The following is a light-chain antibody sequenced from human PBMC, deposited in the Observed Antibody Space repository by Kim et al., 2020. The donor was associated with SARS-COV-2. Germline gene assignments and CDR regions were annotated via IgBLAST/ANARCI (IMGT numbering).Light chain of an antibody. V-gene: IGLV3-19*01. CDR1: SLRSYY. J-gene: IGLJ3*02. Sequence: SSELTQDPAVSVALGQTVRITCQGDSLRSYYASWYQQKPGQAPVLVIYGKNNRPSGIPDRFPGSSSGNIASLTITGAQAEDEADYYCNSRDSSGNHWVFGGGTQLTVL. CDR3: NSRDSSGNHWV. CDR2: GKN.